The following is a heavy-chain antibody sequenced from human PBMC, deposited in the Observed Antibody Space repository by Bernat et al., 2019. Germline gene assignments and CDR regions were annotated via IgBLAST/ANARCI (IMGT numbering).Heavy chain of an antibody. J-gene: IGHJ4*02. CDR3: ARRGITGTLDY. V-gene: IGHV3-33*01. Sequence: QVQLVESGGGVVQPGRSLRLSCAASGFTFSSYGMHWVRQAPGKGLEWVAVIWYDGSNKYYADSVKGRFTISRDNSKNTLYLQMNSLRAEDTAVYYCARRGITGTLDYWGQGTLVTVSS. CDR2: IWYDGSNK. CDR1: GFTFSSYG. D-gene: IGHD1-7*01.